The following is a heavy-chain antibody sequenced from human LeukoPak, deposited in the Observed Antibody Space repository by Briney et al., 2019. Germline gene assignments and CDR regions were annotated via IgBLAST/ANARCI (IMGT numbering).Heavy chain of an antibody. CDR2: IYYSGST. CDR1: GGSFSGYY. CDR3: ARETTYYDFWSGYYTPCWFDP. J-gene: IGHJ5*02. D-gene: IGHD3-3*01. V-gene: IGHV4-30-4*08. Sequence: PSETLSLTCAVYGGSFSGYYWSWIRQPPGKGLEWIGYIYYSGSTYYNPSLKSRVTISVDTSKNQFSLKLSSVTAADTAVYYCARETTYYDFWSGYYTPCWFDPWGQGTLVTVSS.